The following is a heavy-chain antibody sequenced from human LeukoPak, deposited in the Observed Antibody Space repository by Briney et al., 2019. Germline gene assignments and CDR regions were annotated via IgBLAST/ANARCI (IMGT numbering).Heavy chain of an antibody. CDR3: AREGNPLRYFDP. J-gene: IGHJ5*02. CDR1: GGSNSRSNW. D-gene: IGHD3-9*01. V-gene: IGHV4-4*02. CDR2: IYHSGST. Sequence: SETLSLTCAVSGGSNSRSNWWSWVRQPPGKGLEWIGEIYHSGSTNYSPSLKSRVTISVDKSKNQFSLKLSSVTAADTAVYYCAREGNPLRYFDPWGQGTLVTVSS.